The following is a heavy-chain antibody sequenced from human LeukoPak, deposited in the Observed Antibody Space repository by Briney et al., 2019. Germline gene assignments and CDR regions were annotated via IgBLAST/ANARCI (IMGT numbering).Heavy chain of an antibody. CDR3: ARAYSSGWYY. Sequence: PGGSLRLSCAASGFTFSSYSMNGVRQAPGKGLEWVSSISSSSSYIYYAGSVKGRFTISRGNAKNSLYLQMNSLRAEDTAVYYCARAYSSGWYYWGQGTLVTVSS. J-gene: IGHJ4*02. D-gene: IGHD6-19*01. CDR1: GFTFSSYS. V-gene: IGHV3-21*01. CDR2: ISSSSSYI.